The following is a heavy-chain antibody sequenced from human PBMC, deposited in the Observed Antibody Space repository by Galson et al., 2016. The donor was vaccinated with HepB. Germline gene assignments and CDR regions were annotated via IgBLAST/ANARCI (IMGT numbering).Heavy chain of an antibody. V-gene: IGHV3-74*01. J-gene: IGHJ4*02. CDR1: GFTFSTYW. CDR2: INGDGSST. CDR3: ARVAGSNHNFAS. D-gene: IGHD4-23*01. Sequence: SLRLSCAASGFTFSTYWMHWVRQAPGKGLVWVSRINGDGSSTTYAASVKGRFTISRDNAENTLYLQMNSLRAEDSAVYYCARVAGSNHNFASWGQGTLVTVSS.